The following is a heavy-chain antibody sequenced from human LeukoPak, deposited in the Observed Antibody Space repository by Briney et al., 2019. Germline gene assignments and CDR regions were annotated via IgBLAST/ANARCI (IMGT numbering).Heavy chain of an antibody. V-gene: IGHV3-33*01. CDR3: ARDLNYFDY. CDR1: GFTFSSYG. Sequence: GGSLRLSCAASGFTFSSYGMHWVRQAPGKGLEWVAVIWYDGSNKYYADSVKGRFTISRDNAKNSLYLQMNSLRAEDTAVYYCARDLNYFDYWGQGTLVTVSS. J-gene: IGHJ4*02. CDR2: IWYDGSNK.